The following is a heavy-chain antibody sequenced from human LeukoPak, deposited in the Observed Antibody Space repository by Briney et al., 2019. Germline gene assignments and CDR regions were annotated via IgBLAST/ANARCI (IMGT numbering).Heavy chain of an antibody. D-gene: IGHD3-10*01. CDR1: GVSISSYY. Sequence: SETLSLTCTVSGVSISSYYWSWIRQPAGKGLEWIGRIYTSGSTNYNPSLKSRVTMSVDTSMNQFSLKLSSVTAADTAVYYCARDPVVRGVITDQYNWFDPWGQGTLVTVSS. CDR2: IYTSGST. V-gene: IGHV4-4*07. CDR3: ARDPVVRGVITDQYNWFDP. J-gene: IGHJ5*02.